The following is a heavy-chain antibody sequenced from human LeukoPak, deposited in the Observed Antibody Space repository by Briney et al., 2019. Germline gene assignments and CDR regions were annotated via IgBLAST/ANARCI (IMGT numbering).Heavy chain of an antibody. J-gene: IGHJ6*02. CDR1: GFTFSDYW. V-gene: IGHV3-74*01. D-gene: IGHD5-12*01. Sequence: GGSLRLSCIASGFTFSDYWMHWVRQAPGKGPVWVSRIISDGSSVSYVDSVKGRFIMSRDNAKNTLYLQMNSLRVEDTAVYYWVRDSRYNMDVWGQGTTVTVSS. CDR3: VRDSRYNMDV. CDR2: IISDGSSV.